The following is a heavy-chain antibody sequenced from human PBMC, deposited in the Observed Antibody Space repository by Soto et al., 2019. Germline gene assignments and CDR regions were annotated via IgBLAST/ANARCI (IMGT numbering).Heavy chain of an antibody. CDR2: VNSDGSNT. D-gene: IGHD3-9*01. CDR1: GFSFSNTW. J-gene: IGHJ6*02. Sequence: EVQLVESGGGLVQPGGSLRLSCAASGFSFSNTWMHWVRQAPGKGLVWVSHVNSDGSNTNYADFVKGRFTVSRDNARNTVYLQMISLRADDTAVYYCAKDWSYGLDVWGQGTTVTVSS. V-gene: IGHV3-74*01. CDR3: AKDWSYGLDV.